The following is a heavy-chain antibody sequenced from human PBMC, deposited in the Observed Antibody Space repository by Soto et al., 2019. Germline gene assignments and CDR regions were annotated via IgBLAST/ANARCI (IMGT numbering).Heavy chain of an antibody. CDR1: GGSISSYY. V-gene: IGHV4-59*01. D-gene: IGHD3-3*01. CDR2: IYYSGST. Sequence: SETLSLTCTVSGGSISSYYWSWIRQPPGKGLEWIGYIYYSGSTNYNPSLKSRVTISVDTPKNQFSLKLSSVTAADTAVYYCARALYDFWSGYYRGAYFDYWGQGTLVTVSS. J-gene: IGHJ4*02. CDR3: ARALYDFWSGYYRGAYFDY.